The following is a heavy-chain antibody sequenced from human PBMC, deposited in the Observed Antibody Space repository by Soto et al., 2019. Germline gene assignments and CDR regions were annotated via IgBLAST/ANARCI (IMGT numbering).Heavy chain of an antibody. CDR1: GGSISSGGYY. CDR3: ARSSSIRSPYMDV. V-gene: IGHV4-31*03. CDR2: IYYSGST. Sequence: SETLSLTCTVSGGSISSGGYYWSWIRQHPGKGLEWIGYIYYSGSTYYNPPLKSRVTISVDTSKNQFSLKLSSVTAADTAVYYCARSSSIRSPYMDVWGKGTTVTVSS. J-gene: IGHJ6*03.